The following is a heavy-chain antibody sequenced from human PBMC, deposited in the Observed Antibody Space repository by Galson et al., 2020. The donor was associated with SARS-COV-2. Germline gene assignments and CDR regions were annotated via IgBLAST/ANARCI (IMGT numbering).Heavy chain of an antibody. V-gene: IGHV1-24*01. CDR3: ATTGPVKRYSWFDP. CDR2: FDPEDGDT. CDR1: GYTLTELT. Sequence: ASVKVSCKVSGYTLTELTMHWVRQAPGKGLEWMGGFDPEDGDTSYAQKFQGRVTMTEDTSTDTSYMELSSLRSEDTAVYYCATTGPVKRYSWFDPWGQGTLVTISS. D-gene: IGHD1-26*01. J-gene: IGHJ5*02.